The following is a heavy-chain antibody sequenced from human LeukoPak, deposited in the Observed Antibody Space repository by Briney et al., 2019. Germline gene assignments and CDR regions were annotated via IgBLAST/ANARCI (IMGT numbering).Heavy chain of an antibody. CDR3: ARDPEYYDSSGYHPKTFDY. Sequence: GGSLRLSCAASGFTFSSYSMNWVRQAPGKGLEWVSSISSSSSYIYYADSVKGRFTISRDNAKNSLYLQMNSLRAEDTAVYYCARDPEYYDSSGYHPKTFDYWGQGTLVTVSS. V-gene: IGHV3-21*01. CDR2: ISSSSSYI. J-gene: IGHJ4*02. D-gene: IGHD3-22*01. CDR1: GFTFSSYS.